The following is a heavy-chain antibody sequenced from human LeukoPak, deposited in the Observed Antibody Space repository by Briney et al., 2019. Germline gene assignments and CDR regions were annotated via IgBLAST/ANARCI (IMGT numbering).Heavy chain of an antibody. V-gene: IGHV4-61*02. Sequence: SETLSLTCTVSGGSISSGSYYWSWTRQPAGKGLEWIGRIYTSGSTNYNPSLKSRVTISVDTSKNQFSLKLSSVTAADTAVYYCARAGGSFYWYFDLWGRGTLVTVSS. D-gene: IGHD1-26*01. CDR2: IYTSGST. CDR1: GGSISSGSYY. J-gene: IGHJ2*01. CDR3: ARAGGSFYWYFDL.